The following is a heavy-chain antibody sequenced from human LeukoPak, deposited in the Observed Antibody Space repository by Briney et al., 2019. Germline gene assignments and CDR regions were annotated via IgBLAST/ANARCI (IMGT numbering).Heavy chain of an antibody. CDR1: GGSTSSYY. J-gene: IGHJ4*02. CDR3: ARDNYDFWSGSPFDY. V-gene: IGHV4-4*07. Sequence: SETLSLXCTVSGGSTSSYYWSWIRLPAGKGLESIGRIYTSGSTNYNPSLKSRVTMSVDTSKNQFSLKLSSVTAADTAVYYCARDNYDFWSGSPFDYWGQGTLVTVSS. CDR2: IYTSGST. D-gene: IGHD3-3*01.